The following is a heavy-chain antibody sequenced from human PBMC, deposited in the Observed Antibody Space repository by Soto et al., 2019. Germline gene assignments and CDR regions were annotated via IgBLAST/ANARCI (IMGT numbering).Heavy chain of an antibody. D-gene: IGHD3-10*01. V-gene: IGHV4-39*07. CDR2: INHSGST. CDR3: ARAGYYGSGSYYKSWFDP. CDR1: GGSISNSRDY. Sequence: SETLSLTCSVSGGSISNSRDYWSWIRQPPGKGLEWIGEINHSGSTNYNPSLKSRVTISVDTSKNQFSLKLSSVTAADTAVYYCARAGYYGSGSYYKSWFDPWGQGTLVTVSS. J-gene: IGHJ5*02.